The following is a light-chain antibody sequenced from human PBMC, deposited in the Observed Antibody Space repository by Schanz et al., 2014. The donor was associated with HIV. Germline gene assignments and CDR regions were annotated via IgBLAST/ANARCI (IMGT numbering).Light chain of an antibody. V-gene: IGLV2-14*01. J-gene: IGLJ2*01. Sequence: QSVLTQPPSASGSPGQSVTISCTGTSSDVGGYNYVSWYQQHPGKAPKFMIYEVSNRPSGVSSRFSGSKSGNTASLTISGLQAEDQADYYCSSYTTSSSVVFGGGTKLTVL. CDR1: SSDVGGYNY. CDR3: SSYTTSSSVV. CDR2: EVS.